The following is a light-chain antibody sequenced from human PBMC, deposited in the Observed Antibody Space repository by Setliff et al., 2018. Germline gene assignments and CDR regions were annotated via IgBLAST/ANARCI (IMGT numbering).Light chain of an antibody. CDR2: DVT. V-gene: IGLV2-14*03. CDR3: NAYTSGSTDV. Sequence: QSALAQPASVSASPGQSITIPCTGTSSDIGGSRYVSWYVQHPGKVPKLIIYDVTSRPSGISNRFSGSKSGNTASLTISGLQTEDEADYYCNAYTSGSTDVFGTGTKVTV. J-gene: IGLJ1*01. CDR1: SSDIGGSRY.